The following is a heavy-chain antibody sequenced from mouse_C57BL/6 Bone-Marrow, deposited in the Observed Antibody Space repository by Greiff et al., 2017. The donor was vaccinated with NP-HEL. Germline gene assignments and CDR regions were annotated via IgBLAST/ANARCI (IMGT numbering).Heavy chain of an antibody. J-gene: IGHJ2*01. CDR3: AREGPYGNYDY. D-gene: IGHD2-1*01. CDR2: IYYSGTI. CDR1: GISITTGNYR. V-gene: IGHV3-5*01. Sequence: EVKLQESGPGLVKPSQTVFLTCTVTGISITTGNYRWSWIRQFPGHKLEWIGYIYYSGTITYNPSLTSRTTITRDTPKNQFFLEMNSLTAEDTATYYCAREGPYGNYDYWGQGTTLTVSS.